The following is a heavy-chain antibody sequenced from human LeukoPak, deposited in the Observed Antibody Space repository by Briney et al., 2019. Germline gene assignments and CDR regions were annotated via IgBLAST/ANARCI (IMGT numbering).Heavy chain of an antibody. J-gene: IGHJ4*02. CDR1: GASISNSH. V-gene: IGHV4-59*10. CDR3: ARWCSSSSCYGGYDY. D-gene: IGHD2-2*01. CDR2: IDGSGNT. Sequence: SETLSLTCDVSGASISNSHWTWIRQPAGKGLEWIGRIDGSGNTIYSPSLKNRVTMSVDTSKKEFSLKLGSVTAAVTAFYYCARWCSSSSCYGGYDYWGQGTPVTVSS.